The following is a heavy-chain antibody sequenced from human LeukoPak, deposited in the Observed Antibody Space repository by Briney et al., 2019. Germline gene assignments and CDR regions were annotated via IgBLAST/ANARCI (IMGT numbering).Heavy chain of an antibody. CDR3: ARGYDFLEVYYYMDV. D-gene: IGHD3-3*01. CDR2: ISGSGDST. Sequence: GGSLRLSCAASGFTFSSYAMSWVRQAPGKGLEWVSGISGSGDSTFYADSVKGRFTISRDNSKNSLYLQMNSLRAEDTAVFYCARGYDFLEVYYYMDVWGKGTTVTVSS. CDR1: GFTFSSYA. V-gene: IGHV3-23*01. J-gene: IGHJ6*03.